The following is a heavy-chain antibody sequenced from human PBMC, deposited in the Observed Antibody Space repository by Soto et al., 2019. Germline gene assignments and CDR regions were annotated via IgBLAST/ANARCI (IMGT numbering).Heavy chain of an antibody. CDR1: GGSFSGYY. Sequence: SETLSLTCAVYGGSFSGYYWSWIRQPPGKGLEWIGEINHSGSTNYNPSLKSRVTISVDTSKNQFSLKLSSVTAADTAVYYCAGSPWGIAAAGKGYYFDYWGQGTLVTVPS. V-gene: IGHV4-34*01. J-gene: IGHJ4*02. D-gene: IGHD6-13*01. CDR3: AGSPWGIAAAGKGYYFDY. CDR2: INHSGST.